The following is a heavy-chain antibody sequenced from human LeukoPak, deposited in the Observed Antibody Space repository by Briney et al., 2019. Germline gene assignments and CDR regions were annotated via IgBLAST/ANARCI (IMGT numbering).Heavy chain of an antibody. CDR3: ARDPNYGGNSGEFDY. D-gene: IGHD4-23*01. CDR2: INPNSGGT. Sequence: ASVTVSCKASGYTFTGYYMHWVRQAPGQGLEWMGWINPNSGGTNYAQKFQGRVTMTRDTSISTAYMELSRLRSDDTAVYYCARDPNYGGNSGEFDYWGQGTLVTVSS. J-gene: IGHJ4*02. CDR1: GYTFTGYY. V-gene: IGHV1-2*02.